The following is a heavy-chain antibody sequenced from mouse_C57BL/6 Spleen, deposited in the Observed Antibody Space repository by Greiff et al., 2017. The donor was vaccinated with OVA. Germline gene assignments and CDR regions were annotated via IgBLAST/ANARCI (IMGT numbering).Heavy chain of an antibody. CDR1: GFTFTDYY. Sequence: EVKLMESGGGLVQPGGSLSLSCAASGFTFTDYYMSWVRQPPGKALEWLGFIRNKANGYTTEYSASVKGRFTISRDNSQSILYLQMNALRAEDSATYYCARYLGGLDYWGQGTTLTVSS. CDR3: ARYLGGLDY. CDR2: IRNKANGYTT. V-gene: IGHV7-3*01. J-gene: IGHJ2*01.